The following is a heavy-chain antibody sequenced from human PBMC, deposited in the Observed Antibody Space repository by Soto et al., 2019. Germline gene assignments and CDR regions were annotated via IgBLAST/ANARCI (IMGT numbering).Heavy chain of an antibody. V-gene: IGHV3-30*18. CDR1: GFTFSSYG. Sequence: GGSLRLSXAASGFTFSSYGMHWVRQAPGKGLEWVAVISYDGSNKYYADSVKGRFTISRDNSKNTLYLQMNSLRAEDTAVYYCAKAYGDYEGYYYYYGMDVWGQGTTVTVSS. J-gene: IGHJ6*02. CDR2: ISYDGSNK. CDR3: AKAYGDYEGYYYYYGMDV. D-gene: IGHD4-17*01.